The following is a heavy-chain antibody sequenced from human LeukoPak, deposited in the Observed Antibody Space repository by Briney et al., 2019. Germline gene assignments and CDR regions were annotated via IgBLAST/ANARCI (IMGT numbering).Heavy chain of an antibody. J-gene: IGHJ5*02. CDR3: VRQFDWGSP. CDR1: GYTFTSYG. CDR2: ISAYNGNT. Sequence: ASVKVSCKASGYTFTSYGISWVRQAPGQGLEWMGWISAYNGNTNYAQKFRGRVTISADESTSTAYMEVSSLTSEDTAVYYCVRQFDWGSPWGQGTLVTVSS. D-gene: IGHD3-9*01. V-gene: IGHV1-18*04.